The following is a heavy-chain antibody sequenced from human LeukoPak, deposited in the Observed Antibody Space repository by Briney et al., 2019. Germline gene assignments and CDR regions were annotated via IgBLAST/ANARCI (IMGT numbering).Heavy chain of an antibody. V-gene: IGHV4-30-4*01. CDR2: IYYSGST. J-gene: IGHJ3*01. CDR3: AREIRIAADLPRSGSFDV. CDR1: GGSISSGDYY. Sequence: PSETLSLTCTVSGGSISSGDYYWSWIRQPPGKGLEWIGYIYYSGSTYYNPSLKSRVIISGDTSKRQFSLNLSSVTAADTAVYYCAREIRIAADLPRSGSFDVWGQGTLVTVSS. D-gene: IGHD6-13*01.